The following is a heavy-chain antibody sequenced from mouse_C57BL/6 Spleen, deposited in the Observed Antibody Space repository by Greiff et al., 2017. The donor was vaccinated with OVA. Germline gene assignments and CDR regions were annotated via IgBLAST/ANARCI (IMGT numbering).Heavy chain of an antibody. D-gene: IGHD2-4*01. CDR2: IYPGAGAT. CDR1: FSAFRFSF. J-gene: IGHJ2*01. Sequence: SLPSLVPPVSSFPLSCPSSFSAFRFSFLYFFNHSPFPFLSWIGRIYPGAGATHYNGNFQGKATLTADKSSSTAYMQLSSLTSEDSAVYFCATIYYDYGDFDYGGQGTTLTVSS. V-gene: IGHV1-82*01. CDR3: ATIYYDYGDFDY.